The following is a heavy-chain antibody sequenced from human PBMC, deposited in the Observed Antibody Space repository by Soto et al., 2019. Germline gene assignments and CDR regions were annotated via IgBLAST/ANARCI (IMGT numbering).Heavy chain of an antibody. D-gene: IGHD4-17*01. CDR2: TYIGGIT. V-gene: IGHV4-39*01. CDR1: GASFTDGSLF. Sequence: SETLSLTCTVSGASFTDGSLFWGWIRQSPGKGVEWIASTYIGGITYYNPSLRSRVTISVDTSKSQFSLRLSSVTAADTAVYYCASNYDYGDYGLHVWGQGTLVTVSS. CDR3: ASNYDYGDYGLHV. J-gene: IGHJ4*02.